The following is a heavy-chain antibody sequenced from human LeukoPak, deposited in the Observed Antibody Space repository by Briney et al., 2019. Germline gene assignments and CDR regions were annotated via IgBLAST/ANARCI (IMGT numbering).Heavy chain of an antibody. J-gene: IGHJ4*02. CDR1: GFTFSSYA. CDR2: ISGSGGST. D-gene: IGHD4-11*01. V-gene: IGHV3-23*01. Sequence: PGGSLRLSCAASGFTFSSYAMTWVRQAPGKGLEWVSAISGSGGSTYYTDSVKGRFTISRDNSKNTLYLQMNSLRAEDTAVYCCAKDPLRTVTTPYYWGQGTLVTVSS. CDR3: AKDPLRTVTTPYY.